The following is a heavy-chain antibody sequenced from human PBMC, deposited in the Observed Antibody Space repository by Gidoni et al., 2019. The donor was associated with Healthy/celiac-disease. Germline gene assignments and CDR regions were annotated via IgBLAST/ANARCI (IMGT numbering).Heavy chain of an antibody. J-gene: IGHJ4*02. CDR3: AKVVLLCSGGSCYPRYFDY. V-gene: IGHV3-23*01. CDR2: ISGSGGST. D-gene: IGHD2-15*01. Sequence: EVQLLESGGGLVQPGGSLRLSCAASGFTFSSYALRWVRQAPGKGLEWVSAISGSGGSTYYADSVKGRFTISRDNSKNTLYLQMNSLRAEDTAVYYCAKVVLLCSGGSCYPRYFDYWGQGTLVTVSS. CDR1: GFTFSSYA.